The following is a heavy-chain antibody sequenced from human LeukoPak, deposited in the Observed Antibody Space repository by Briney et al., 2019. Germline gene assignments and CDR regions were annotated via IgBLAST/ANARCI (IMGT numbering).Heavy chain of an antibody. Sequence: GGSLRLSCAASGFTFDDYGMSWVRQAPGKGLEWVSGINWNGGSTGYADSVKGRFTISRDNAKNSLYLQMNSLRAEDTAVYYCAKALGRWYFDLWGRGTLVTVSS. CDR2: INWNGGST. V-gene: IGHV3-20*04. CDR3: AKALGRWYFDL. J-gene: IGHJ2*01. CDR1: GFTFDDYG. D-gene: IGHD1-26*01.